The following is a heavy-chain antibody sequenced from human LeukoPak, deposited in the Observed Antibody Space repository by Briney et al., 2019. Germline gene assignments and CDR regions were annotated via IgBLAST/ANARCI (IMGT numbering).Heavy chain of an antibody. V-gene: IGHV4-39*01. CDR1: GGSISSSSYY. CDR2: IYYSGST. D-gene: IGHD1-26*01. CDR3: ARGGSYGYFDY. Sequence: SETLSLTCTVSGGSISSSSYYWGWIRQPPGKGLEWIGSIYYSGSTYYNPSLKSRVTISVDTSKNQFSLKLSSVTAADTAVYYCARGGSYGYFDYWGQGTLVTVSS. J-gene: IGHJ4*02.